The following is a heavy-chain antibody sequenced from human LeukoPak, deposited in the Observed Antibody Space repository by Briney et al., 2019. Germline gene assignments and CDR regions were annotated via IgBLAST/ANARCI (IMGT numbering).Heavy chain of an antibody. CDR1: GGSFSGYY. Sequence: PSETLSLTCAVYGGSFSGYYWSWIRQPPGKGLEWIGEINHSGSTNYNPSLKSRVTISVDTSKNQSSLKLSSVTAADTAVYYCARGRKLGYCSSTSCYGPVDAFDIWGQGTMVTVSS. CDR2: INHSGST. D-gene: IGHD2-2*01. CDR3: ARGRKLGYCSSTSCYGPVDAFDI. J-gene: IGHJ3*02. V-gene: IGHV4-34*01.